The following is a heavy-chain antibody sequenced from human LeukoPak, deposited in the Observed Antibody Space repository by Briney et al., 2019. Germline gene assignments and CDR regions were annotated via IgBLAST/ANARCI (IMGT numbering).Heavy chain of an antibody. V-gene: IGHV3-30*18. CDR2: ISYDGSNK. CDR1: GFTFSSYA. Sequence: GGSLRLSCAASGFTFSSYAMHWVRQAPGKGLEWVAVISYDGSNKYYADSVKGRFAISRDNARNSLYLQMSSLRVEDTAVYYRAKDGWLESGRTPFYFDSWGQGTLVTVSS. J-gene: IGHJ4*02. CDR3: AKDGWLESGRTPFYFDS. D-gene: IGHD3-10*01.